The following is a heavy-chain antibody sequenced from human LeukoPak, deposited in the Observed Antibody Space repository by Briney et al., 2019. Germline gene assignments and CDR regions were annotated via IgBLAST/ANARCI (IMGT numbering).Heavy chain of an antibody. CDR3: ARDSSGAARVY. CDR1: GFTFSTYA. D-gene: IGHD6-6*01. Sequence: GGSLRLSCAASGFTFSTYAMNWVRQAPGKGLEWVSTISDSGGSTYYAGSVKGRFTISRDNAKNSLYLQMNSLRAEDTAVYYCARDSSGAARVYWGQGTLVTVSS. CDR2: ISDSGGST. J-gene: IGHJ4*02. V-gene: IGHV3-23*01.